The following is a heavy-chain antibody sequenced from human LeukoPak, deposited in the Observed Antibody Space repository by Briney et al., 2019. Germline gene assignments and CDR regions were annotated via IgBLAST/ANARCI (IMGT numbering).Heavy chain of an antibody. CDR3: ARIPSSSRGSADY. Sequence: SVKVSCKASGGTFSSYAISWVRQAPGQGLEWMGRIIPILGIANYAQKFQGRVTITADKSTSTAYMELSSLRSEDTAVYYCARIPSSSRGSADYWGQGTLVTVSS. V-gene: IGHV1-69*04. CDR2: IIPILGIA. CDR1: GGTFSSYA. D-gene: IGHD1-26*01. J-gene: IGHJ4*02.